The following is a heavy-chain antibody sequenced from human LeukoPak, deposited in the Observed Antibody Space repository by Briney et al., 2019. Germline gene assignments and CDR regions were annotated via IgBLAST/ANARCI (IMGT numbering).Heavy chain of an antibody. CDR1: GFTFSSYW. J-gene: IGHJ1*01. Sequence: GSLRLSCAASGFTFSSYWMHWVRQAPGKGLVWVSRINTDGSSTSYADSVKGRFTISRDNAKNTLYLQMNSLRAEDTAIYYCAKVQDGSFWYEYFQHWGQGTLVTVSS. CDR2: INTDGSST. CDR3: AKVQDGSFWYEYFQH. D-gene: IGHD6-19*01. V-gene: IGHV3-74*01.